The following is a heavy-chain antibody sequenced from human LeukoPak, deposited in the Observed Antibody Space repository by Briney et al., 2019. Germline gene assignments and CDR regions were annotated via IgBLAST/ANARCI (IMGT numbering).Heavy chain of an antibody. CDR1: GYTFTGYY. V-gene: IGHV1-2*02. J-gene: IGHJ4*02. CDR2: INPNSGGT. CDR3: ARDLGGRSGGYDFDY. D-gene: IGHD5-12*01. Sequence: ASVKVSCKASGYTFTGYYMHWVRLAPGQGLEWMGWINPNSGGTNYAQKFQGRVTMTRDTSISTAYMELSRLRSDDTAVYYCARDLGGRSGGYDFDYWGQGTLVTVSS.